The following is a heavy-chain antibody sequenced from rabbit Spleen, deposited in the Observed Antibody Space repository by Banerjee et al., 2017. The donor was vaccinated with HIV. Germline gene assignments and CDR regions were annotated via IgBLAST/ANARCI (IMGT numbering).Heavy chain of an antibody. D-gene: IGHD3-1*01. J-gene: IGHJ3*01. CDR2: IDSVFGSA. CDR1: GFDFTSYY. Sequence: QLVESGGGLVQPGGSLKLSCKASGFDFTSYYMSWVRQAPGKGLEWIGYIDSVFGSAYYASWVNGRFSISRENTQNTVSLQLNSLTAADTATYFCARDLMSYNTAWSPALWGQGTLVTVS. CDR3: ARDLMSYNTAWSPAL. V-gene: IGHV1S7*01.